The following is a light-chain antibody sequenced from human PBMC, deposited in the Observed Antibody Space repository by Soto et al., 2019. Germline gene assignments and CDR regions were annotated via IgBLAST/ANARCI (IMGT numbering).Light chain of an antibody. CDR3: LQYYIYPYT. Sequence: AIQMTQSPSSLSASVGDRVTITCRASQGIRNALGWSQQKPGKAPKLLIYGASTLQSRVPSRFSGSGSGTDFTLTIISLQPEDFATYYFLQYYIYPYTFGQGTQLEIK. CDR1: QGIRNA. V-gene: IGKV1-6*01. CDR2: GAS. J-gene: IGKJ2*01.